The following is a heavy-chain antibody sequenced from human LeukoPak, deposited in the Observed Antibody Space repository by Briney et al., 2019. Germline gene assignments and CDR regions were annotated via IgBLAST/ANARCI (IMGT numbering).Heavy chain of an antibody. J-gene: IGHJ5*01. CDR3: ARESGLTDNWLDS. CDR1: GYSFTTHD. CDR2: MNPNSGKS. Sequence: ASVKVSWKASGYSFTTHDINWVRQSTGQGLEWMGWMNPNSGKSGYAQKFQGRVTMTRDTSISTVYMELSSLGSDDTAVYYCARESGLTDNWLDSWGQGTLVIVSS. D-gene: IGHD5-12*01. V-gene: IGHV1-8*01.